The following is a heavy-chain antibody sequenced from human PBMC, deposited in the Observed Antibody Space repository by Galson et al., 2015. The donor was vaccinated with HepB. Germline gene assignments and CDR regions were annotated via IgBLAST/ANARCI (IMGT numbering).Heavy chain of an antibody. CDR2: ITWDGDKT. Sequence: SLRLSCAASGFNIDDYTVHWVRQAPGKGLDWVALITWDGDKTYYADSVGGRFTISRDKSKNSLYLQMNRLRTEDTAFYYCAKCVGSRTSYSDCNFDFWGQGTLATVSS. CDR1: GFNIDDYT. CDR3: AKCVGSRTSYSDCNFDF. V-gene: IGHV3-43*01. D-gene: IGHD3-16*01. J-gene: IGHJ4*02.